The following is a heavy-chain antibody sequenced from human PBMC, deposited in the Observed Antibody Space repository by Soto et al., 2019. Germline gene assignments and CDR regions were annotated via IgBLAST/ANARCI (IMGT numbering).Heavy chain of an antibody. D-gene: IGHD3-10*01. J-gene: IGHJ4*02. CDR3: ARGLVRAFFDY. Sequence: EVHLVESGGGLVQPGGSLRLSCEVSGFTVSDYYMSWVRQAPGKGLEWVSIIYSGGTTYYADSVKCRFTISRDTSKNTVFLQMNSLRDEDTAVYYCARGLVRAFFDYWGQGTLVTVSS. CDR2: IYSGGTT. CDR1: GFTVSDYY. V-gene: IGHV3-66*01.